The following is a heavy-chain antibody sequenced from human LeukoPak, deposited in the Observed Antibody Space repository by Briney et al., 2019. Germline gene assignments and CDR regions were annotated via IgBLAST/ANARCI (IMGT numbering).Heavy chain of an antibody. J-gene: IGHJ6*02. V-gene: IGHV1-18*01. Sequence: ASVKVSCRTSGYTFTDNGISWVRQTAAQGLEWMGWINAFSGLTDYAPKFRDRVTLTTDSSTSTAYMELRSLRSDDTAVYYCVRYRVTFGGIIPFTYGMDVWGQGTTVTVSS. D-gene: IGHD3-16*01. CDR1: GYTFTDNG. CDR2: INAFSGLT. CDR3: VRYRVTFGGIIPFTYGMDV.